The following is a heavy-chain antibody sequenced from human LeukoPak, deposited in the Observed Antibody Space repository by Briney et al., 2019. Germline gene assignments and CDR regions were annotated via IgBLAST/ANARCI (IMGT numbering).Heavy chain of an antibody. Sequence: PSETLSLTCVVYGGSISGYYWTWIRQSPGKGLEWIGEINYSGDTSYNPPLESRVSLSMDTPKKQFSLKLTSVTAADTGVYYCARKGGKGYGYGPSDFWGQGTLVTVSS. J-gene: IGHJ4*02. CDR2: INYSGDT. D-gene: IGHD5-18*01. V-gene: IGHV4-34*01. CDR1: GGSISGYY. CDR3: ARKGGKGYGYGPSDF.